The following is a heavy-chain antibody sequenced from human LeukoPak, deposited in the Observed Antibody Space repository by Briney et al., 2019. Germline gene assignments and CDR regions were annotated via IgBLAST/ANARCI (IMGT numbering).Heavy chain of an antibody. Sequence: GGSLRLSCAASGFTLSDYYLNWIRQPPGRGLEWLSYISSTGFLYYADSVKGRFTISRDNAKNSLYLQMNSLRAEDTAVYYCARADYSGYDFDYWGQGTLVTVSS. J-gene: IGHJ4*02. CDR1: GFTLSDYY. CDR2: ISSTGFL. D-gene: IGHD5-12*01. V-gene: IGHV3-11*01. CDR3: ARADYSGYDFDY.